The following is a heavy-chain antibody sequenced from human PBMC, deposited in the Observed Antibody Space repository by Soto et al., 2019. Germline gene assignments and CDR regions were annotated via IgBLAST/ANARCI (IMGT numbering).Heavy chain of an antibody. CDR2: IYYSGST. CDR1: GGSISSSSYY. J-gene: IGHJ5*02. V-gene: IGHV4-39*01. Sequence: SETLSLTCTVSGGSISSSSYYWGWIRQPPGKGLEWIGSIYYSGSTYYNPSLKSRVTISVDTSKNQFSLKLGSVTAADTAVYYCARQGPRRFGEFGWFDPWGQGTLVTVSS. CDR3: ARQGPRRFGEFGWFDP. D-gene: IGHD3-10*01.